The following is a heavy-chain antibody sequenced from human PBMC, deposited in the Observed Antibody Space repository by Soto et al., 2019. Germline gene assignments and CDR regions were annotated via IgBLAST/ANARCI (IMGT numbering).Heavy chain of an antibody. J-gene: IGHJ5*02. CDR1: GGSISSGGYY. Sequence: QVQLQESGPGLVKPSQTLSLTCTVSGGSISSGGYYWSWIRQHPGKGLEWIGYIFYSGSTYYNPSLKSRVTLSVDTSKNQFSLKLSSVTAAGTAVYYCARDGAYYGSGTLGPWGQGTLVTVSS. V-gene: IGHV4-31*03. CDR3: ARDGAYYGSGTLGP. D-gene: IGHD3-10*01. CDR2: IFYSGST.